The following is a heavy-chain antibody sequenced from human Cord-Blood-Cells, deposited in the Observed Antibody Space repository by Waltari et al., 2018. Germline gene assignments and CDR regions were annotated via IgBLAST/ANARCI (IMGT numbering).Heavy chain of an antibody. V-gene: IGHV7-4-1*02. D-gene: IGHD5-12*01. Sequence: QVQLVHSGSELKKPGASVKVSCKASGYTFTSYAMNWVRQAPGQGLEWMGWINTNIGNPTYAQGFTGRFVFSLDASVSTGYLQINSLKAEDTAVYYCARDGGVGDIVATIDYWGQGTLVTVSS. J-gene: IGHJ4*02. CDR1: GYTFTSYA. CDR3: ARDGGVGDIVATIDY. CDR2: INTNIGNP.